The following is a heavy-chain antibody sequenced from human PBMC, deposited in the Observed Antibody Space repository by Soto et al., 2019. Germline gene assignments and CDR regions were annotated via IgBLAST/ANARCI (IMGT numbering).Heavy chain of an antibody. Sequence: QVQLVESGGGVVQPGRSLRLSCAASGFTFSSYGMHWVRQAPGKGLEWVAVISYDGSNKYYADSVKGRFTISRDNSKNTLYLQMNSLRAEDTAVYYCAKPHRDVYSTAFFYHWGQGTLVTVSS. CDR1: GFTFSSYG. J-gene: IGHJ4*02. CDR2: ISYDGSNK. D-gene: IGHD4-4*01. V-gene: IGHV3-30*18. CDR3: AKPHRDVYSTAFFYH.